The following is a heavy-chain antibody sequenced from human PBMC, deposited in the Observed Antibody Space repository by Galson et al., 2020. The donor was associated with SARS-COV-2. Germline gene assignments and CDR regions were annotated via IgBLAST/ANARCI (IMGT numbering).Heavy chain of an antibody. J-gene: IGHJ6*02. CDR1: GYTFTSYG. CDR3: ARSCSSTSCYLLYYYYYGMDV. CDR2: ISAYNGNT. V-gene: IGHV1-18*01. Sequence: VKVSCKASGYTFTSYGISWVRQAPGQGLEWMGWISAYNGNTNYAQKLQGRVTMTTDTSTSTAYMELRSLRSDDTAVYYCARSCSSTSCYLLYYYYYGMDVWGQGTTVTVSS. D-gene: IGHD2-2*01.